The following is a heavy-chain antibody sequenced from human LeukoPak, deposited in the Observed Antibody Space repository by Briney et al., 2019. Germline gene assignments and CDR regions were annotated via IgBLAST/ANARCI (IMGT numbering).Heavy chain of an antibody. Sequence: GGSLRLSCAASGFTFSDYYLSWIRQAPGKGLEWVSYISSGSAYTNYADSVKGRFTISRDNAKKSLYLQMNSLRAEDTAVYYCARAQLLVLDYWGQGTLVTVSS. J-gene: IGHJ4*02. V-gene: IGHV3-11*06. CDR1: GFTFSDYY. CDR3: ARAQLLVLDY. D-gene: IGHD6-19*01. CDR2: ISSGSAYT.